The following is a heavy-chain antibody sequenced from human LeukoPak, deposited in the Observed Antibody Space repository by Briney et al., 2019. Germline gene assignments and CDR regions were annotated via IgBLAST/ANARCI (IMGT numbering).Heavy chain of an antibody. D-gene: IGHD6-19*01. CDR1: GFTFSSYA. CDR3: ARDGAGIAVAGTGAFDI. CDR2: ISYDGSNK. J-gene: IGHJ3*02. Sequence: GRSLRLSCAASGFTFSSYAMHWVRQAPGKGLEWVAVISYDGSNKYYADSVKGRFTISRDNSKNTLYLQMNSLRAEDTAVYYCARDGAGIAVAGTGAFDIWGQGTMVTVSS. V-gene: IGHV3-30*04.